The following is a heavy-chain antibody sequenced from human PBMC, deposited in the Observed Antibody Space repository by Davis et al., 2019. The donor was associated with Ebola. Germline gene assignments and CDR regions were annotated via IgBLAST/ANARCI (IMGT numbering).Heavy chain of an antibody. D-gene: IGHD2-2*02. Sequence: GESLNISCAASRFTFSSYSMNWVRQAPGKGLEWVSSISSSSSYIYYAHSVKGRCTISRDNAKNSLYLQMNSLRAEDTAVYYCARDLYLGSWNYYGMDVWGQGTTVTVSS. V-gene: IGHV3-21*01. CDR2: ISSSSSYI. CDR1: RFTFSSYS. J-gene: IGHJ6*02. CDR3: ARDLYLGSWNYYGMDV.